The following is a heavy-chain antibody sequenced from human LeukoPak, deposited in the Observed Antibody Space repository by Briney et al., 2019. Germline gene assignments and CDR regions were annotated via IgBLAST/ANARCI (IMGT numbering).Heavy chain of an antibody. Sequence: GKSLKISCKGSGYSFTSYWVGWVRQMPGKGLEWMGIIYPGDSDTRYSPSFQGQVTISADKSISTAYLQWSSLKASGTAMYYCARSYDSSGSTDYWGQGTLVTVSS. V-gene: IGHV5-51*01. CDR1: GYSFTSYW. CDR3: ARSYDSSGSTDY. CDR2: IYPGDSDT. D-gene: IGHD3-22*01. J-gene: IGHJ4*02.